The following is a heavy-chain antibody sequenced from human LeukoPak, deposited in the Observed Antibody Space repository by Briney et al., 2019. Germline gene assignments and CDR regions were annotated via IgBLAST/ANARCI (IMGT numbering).Heavy chain of an antibody. CDR3: ATERCPNGVCYNYYGLDV. Sequence: ASVKVSCKASGYTFNTYYMHWVRQAPGQGLEWMGIINPSGGSTNYAQKFQGRVTMTRDTSTSTVYMELRSLRSEDTAVHYCATERCPNGVCYNYYGLDVWGQGTTVTVFS. V-gene: IGHV1-46*02. D-gene: IGHD2-8*01. CDR1: GYTFNTYY. CDR2: INPSGGST. J-gene: IGHJ6*02.